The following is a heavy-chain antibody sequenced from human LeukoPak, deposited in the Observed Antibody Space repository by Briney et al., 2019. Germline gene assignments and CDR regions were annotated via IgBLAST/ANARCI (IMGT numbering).Heavy chain of an antibody. D-gene: IGHD4-17*01. CDR2: INSDGSGT. CDR1: RFTFSNYW. CDR3: ARAGDYGDYTTHYFDY. V-gene: IGHV3-74*01. Sequence: HPGGSLRLSCAASRFTFSNYWMHWVRQAPGRGLVWFSRINSDGSGTTYADSVKGRFTISRDNAKNPLYLQMNSLRADDTAVYYCARAGDYGDYTTHYFDYWGQGTLVTVSS. J-gene: IGHJ4*02.